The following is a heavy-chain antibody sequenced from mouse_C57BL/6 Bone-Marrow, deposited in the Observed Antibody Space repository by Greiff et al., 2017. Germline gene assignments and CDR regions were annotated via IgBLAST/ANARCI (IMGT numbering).Heavy chain of an antibody. CDR1: GYTFTSYG. V-gene: IGHV1-81*01. CDR3: ASRGVLTGAWFAY. CDR2: IYPRSGNT. D-gene: IGHD4-1*01. J-gene: IGHJ3*01. Sequence: VKVVESGAELARPGASVKLSCKASGYTFTSYGISWVKQRTGQGLEWIGEIYPRSGNTYYNEKFKGKATLTADKSSSTAYMDLRSLTSEDSAVYFCASRGVLTGAWFAYWGQGTLVTVSA.